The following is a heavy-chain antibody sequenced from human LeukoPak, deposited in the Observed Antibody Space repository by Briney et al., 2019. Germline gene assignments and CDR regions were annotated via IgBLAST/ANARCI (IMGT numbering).Heavy chain of an antibody. V-gene: IGHV1-18*01. Sequence: RASVKVSCKASGYTFTSYGISWVRQAPGQGLEWMGWISAYNGNTNYAQKLQGRVTMTTDTSTSTAYMELRSLRSDDTAVYYCARVAGSYGLKSPQYWFDPWGQGTLVTVSS. CDR3: ARVAGSYGLKSPQYWFDP. D-gene: IGHD5-18*01. CDR1: GYTFTSYG. J-gene: IGHJ5*02. CDR2: ISAYNGNT.